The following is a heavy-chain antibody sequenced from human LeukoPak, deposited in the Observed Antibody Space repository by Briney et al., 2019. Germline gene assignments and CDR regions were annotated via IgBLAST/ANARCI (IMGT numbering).Heavy chain of an antibody. J-gene: IGHJ4*02. D-gene: IGHD6-6*01. CDR2: ISSSGSTI. V-gene: IGHV3-48*03. Sequence: GGSLRLSCAASGFTFSSYEMKWVRQAPGKGLEWVSYISSSGSTIYYADSVKGRFTISRDNVKNSLFLQMNSLRVEDTAVYFCARGSHYFDFWGQGTPVTVSS. CDR1: GFTFSSYE. CDR3: ARGSHYFDF.